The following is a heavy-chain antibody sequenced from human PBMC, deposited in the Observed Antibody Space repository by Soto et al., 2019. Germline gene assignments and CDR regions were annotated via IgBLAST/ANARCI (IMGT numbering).Heavy chain of an antibody. V-gene: IGHV3-30-3*01. CDR3: ARDPMGRYYGSGRYYFDY. Sequence: QVQLVESGGGVVQPGRSLRLSCAASGFTFSSYAMHWVRQAPGKGLEWVAVISYDGSNKYYADSVKGRFTISRDNSKNTLYLQMNSRRAEYTAVYDCARDPMGRYYGSGRYYFDYWGQGTLVTVSS. D-gene: IGHD3-10*01. CDR2: ISYDGSNK. J-gene: IGHJ4*02. CDR1: GFTFSSYA.